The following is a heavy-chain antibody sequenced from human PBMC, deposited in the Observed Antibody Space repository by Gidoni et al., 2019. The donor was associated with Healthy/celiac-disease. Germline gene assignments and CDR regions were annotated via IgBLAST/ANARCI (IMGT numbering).Heavy chain of an antibody. CDR3: ARGSADSSGYYFNYFDY. J-gene: IGHJ4*02. D-gene: IGHD3-22*01. CDR2: IWYDGSNK. Sequence: QVQLVESGGGVVQPGRSLRLSCAASGFTFSSYGMHWVRQAPGKGLEWVAVIWYDGSNKYYADSVKGRFTISRDNSKNTLYLQMNSLRAEDTAVYYCARGSADSSGYYFNYFDYWGQGTLVTVSS. CDR1: GFTFSSYG. V-gene: IGHV3-33*01.